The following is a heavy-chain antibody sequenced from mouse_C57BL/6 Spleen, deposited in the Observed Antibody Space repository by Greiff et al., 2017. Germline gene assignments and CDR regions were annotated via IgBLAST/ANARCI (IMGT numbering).Heavy chain of an antibody. CDR3: ASIYYGYDDYAMDY. Sequence: VQLQQSGPELVKPGASVKISCKASGYAFSSSWMNWVKQRPGKGLEWIGRIYPGDGDTNYNGKFKGKATLTADKSSSTAYMQLSSLTSQDSAVYFCASIYYGYDDYAMDYWGQGTSGTVSS. CDR1: GYAFSSSW. V-gene: IGHV1-82*01. D-gene: IGHD2-2*01. CDR2: IYPGDGDT. J-gene: IGHJ4*01.